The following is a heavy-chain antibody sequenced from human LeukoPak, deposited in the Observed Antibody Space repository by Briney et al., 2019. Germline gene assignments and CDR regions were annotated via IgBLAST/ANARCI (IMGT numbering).Heavy chain of an antibody. D-gene: IGHD3-10*01. V-gene: IGHV3-9*01. CDR3: AKDKGITMVRGVIPHYYYGMDV. J-gene: IGHJ6*02. CDR2: ISWNSGSI. Sequence: AGRSLRLSCAASGFTFDDYAMHWVRQVPGKGLEWVSGISWNSGSIGYADSVKGRFTISRDNAKNSLYLQMNSLRAEDTALYYCAKDKGITMVRGVIPHYYYGMDVWGQGTTVTVSS. CDR1: GFTFDDYA.